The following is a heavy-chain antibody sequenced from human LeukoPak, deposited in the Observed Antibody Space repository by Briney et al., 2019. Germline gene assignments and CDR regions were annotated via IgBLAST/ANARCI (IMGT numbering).Heavy chain of an antibody. J-gene: IGHJ4*02. Sequence: SETLSLTCTVSGGSISSYYWSWIRQPPGKGLEWIGEINHSGRTNYNPSLKSRVTTTVDTSNNHFSLKLSSLTAADTAVYYCARILLWFGELPHFDSWGQGTLVTVSS. CDR3: ARILLWFGELPHFDS. D-gene: IGHD3-10*01. V-gene: IGHV4-34*01. CDR1: GGSISSYY. CDR2: INHSGRT.